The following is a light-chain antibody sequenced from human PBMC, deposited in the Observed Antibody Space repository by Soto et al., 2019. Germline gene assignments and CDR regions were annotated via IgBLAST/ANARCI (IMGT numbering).Light chain of an antibody. Sequence: QSALTQPASVSGSPGQSITISCTGISSDVGSYNLVSWYQQHPGKAPKLLIYEGSKRPSGVSNRFSGSKSGNTASLTISGLQAEDEADYYCCSYASSVVFGGGTQLTVL. J-gene: IGLJ2*01. V-gene: IGLV2-23*01. CDR3: CSYASSVV. CDR1: SSDVGSYNL. CDR2: EGS.